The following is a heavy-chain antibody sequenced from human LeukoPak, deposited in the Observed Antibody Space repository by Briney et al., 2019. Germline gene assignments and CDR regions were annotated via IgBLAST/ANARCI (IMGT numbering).Heavy chain of an antibody. Sequence: GGSLRLSCAASGFTFSSYGIHWVRQAPGKGLEWVAFIRYDGSNKYYADSVKGRFTISRDNSKNTLYLQMNSLRAEDTAVFYCASDGMGYYGDKYYFDYWGQGTLVTVSS. CDR1: GFTFSSYG. CDR3: ASDGMGYYGDKYYFDY. J-gene: IGHJ4*02. D-gene: IGHD4-23*01. CDR2: IRYDGSNK. V-gene: IGHV3-30*02.